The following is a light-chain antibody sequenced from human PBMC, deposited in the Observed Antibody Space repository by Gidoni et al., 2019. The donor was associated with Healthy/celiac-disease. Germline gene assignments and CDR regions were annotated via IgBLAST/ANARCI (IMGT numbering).Light chain of an antibody. CDR3: GTWDSSLSAVV. J-gene: IGLJ3*02. Sequence: QSVLTQPPSVSAAPEQKVPIPCPGRSSNIENNYVSWYQQLPGTAPKLLISDNNKRPSGIPDRFSGSKSGTSATLGITGLQAGDEADYYCGTWDSSLSAVVFGGGTKVTVL. V-gene: IGLV1-51*01. CDR2: DNN. CDR1: SSNIENNY.